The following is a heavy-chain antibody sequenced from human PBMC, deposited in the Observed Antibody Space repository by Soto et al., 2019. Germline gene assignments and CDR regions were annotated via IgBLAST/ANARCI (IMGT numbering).Heavy chain of an antibody. Sequence: QDQLVQSGAEVKKPGASVTISCEASGYSFTNYYMHWVRQAPGQGLEWVGIINAGGGGPSYAEKFLGRVTMTRDTSTSTVFMNLSSLRSEDTAMYYCARDRRWRGAFDIWGQGTMVVVSP. CDR2: INAGGGGP. CDR3: ARDRRWRGAFDI. D-gene: IGHD2-15*01. CDR1: GYSFTNYY. J-gene: IGHJ3*02. V-gene: IGHV1-46*01.